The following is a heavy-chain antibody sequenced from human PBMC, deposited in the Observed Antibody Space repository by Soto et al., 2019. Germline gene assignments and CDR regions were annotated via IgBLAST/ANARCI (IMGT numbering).Heavy chain of an antibody. D-gene: IGHD2-2*01. J-gene: IGHJ6*02. CDR3: AKDRGGIVLVPAAMLVYYYGMDV. V-gene: IGHV1-69*13. CDR2: IIPTFGTA. Sequence: SVKVFCKASGGTFSSYVMSWVRQAPGQGLEWMGGIIPTFGTANYAQKFQGRVTITADESTSTAYMELNSLRAEDTAMYYCAKDRGGIVLVPAAMLVYYYGMDVWGQGTTVTVSS. CDR1: GGTFSSYV.